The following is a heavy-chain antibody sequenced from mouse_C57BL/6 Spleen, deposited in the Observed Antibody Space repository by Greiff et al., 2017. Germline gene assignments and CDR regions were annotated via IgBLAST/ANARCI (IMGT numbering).Heavy chain of an antibody. CDR3: ARGSAGPWFAY. D-gene: IGHD3-2*02. V-gene: IGHV1-80*01. Sequence: QVQLKESGAELVKPGASVKISCKASGYAFSSYWMNWVKQRPGKGLEWIGQIYPGDGDTNYNGKFKGKATLTADKSSSTAYMQLSSLTSEDSAVYFCARGSAGPWFAYWGQGTLVTVSA. CDR2: IYPGDGDT. CDR1: GYAFSSYW. J-gene: IGHJ3*01.